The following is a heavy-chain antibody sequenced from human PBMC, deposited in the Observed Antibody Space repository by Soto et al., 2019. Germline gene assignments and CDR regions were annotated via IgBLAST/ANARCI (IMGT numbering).Heavy chain of an antibody. Sequence: EVQLVESGGGLVKPGGSLRLSCAASGFTFSTYNMYWVRQAPGKGLEWVSSIGISSIHIYYADSVKGRFTISRDNPNNLLYLQMNSLRTDDTAAYYCARRQWGTVTAFDYWGPGTPVTFS. J-gene: IGHJ4*02. V-gene: IGHV3-21*01. D-gene: IGHD2-21*02. CDR3: ARRQWGTVTAFDY. CDR1: GFTFSTYN. CDR2: IGISSIHI.